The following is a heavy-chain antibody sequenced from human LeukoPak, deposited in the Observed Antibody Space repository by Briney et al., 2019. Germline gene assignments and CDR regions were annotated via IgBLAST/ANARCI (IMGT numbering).Heavy chain of an antibody. J-gene: IGHJ3*02. CDR1: GFAFSSYE. V-gene: IGHV3-48*03. CDR3: ARNQPYGSGSYYNAAFDI. CDR2: ISSSGSNI. Sequence: QPGGSLRLSCAASGFAFSSYEMNWVRQAPGKGREWVSYISSSGSNIYYAHSVKGRFTISKDNAKNSLYLQMNSLRAEATAVYSCARNQPYGSGSYYNAAFDIWGQGTMVTVSS. D-gene: IGHD3-10*01.